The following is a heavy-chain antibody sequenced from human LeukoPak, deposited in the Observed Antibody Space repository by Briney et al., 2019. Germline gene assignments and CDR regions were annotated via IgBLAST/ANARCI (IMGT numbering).Heavy chain of an antibody. CDR1: GGSISSYY. V-gene: IGHV4-59*01. D-gene: IGHD1-26*01. CDR3: ARHGHWELHYYFDY. J-gene: IGHJ4*02. CDR2: IYYSGST. Sequence: SETLSLTCTVSGGSISSYYWSWIRQPPGKGLEWIGYIYYSGSTNYNPSLKSRVTISVDTSKNQFSLKLSSVTAADTAVYYCARHGHWELHYYFDYWGQGTLVTVSS.